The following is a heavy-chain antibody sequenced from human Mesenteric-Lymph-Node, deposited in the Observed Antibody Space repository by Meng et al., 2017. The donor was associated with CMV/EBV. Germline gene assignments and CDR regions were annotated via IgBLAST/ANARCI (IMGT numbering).Heavy chain of an antibody. V-gene: IGHV4-59*01. D-gene: IGHD1-1*01. CDR3: ARDQQLNGGDWFDP. CDR2: IYYSGST. Sequence: SETLSLTCTVSGGSISSYYWSWIRQPPGKGLEWIGYIYYSGSTNYNPSLKSRVTISVDTSKNQFSLKLSSVTAADTAVYFCARDQQLNGGDWFDPWGQGALVTVSS. CDR1: GGSISSYY. J-gene: IGHJ5*02.